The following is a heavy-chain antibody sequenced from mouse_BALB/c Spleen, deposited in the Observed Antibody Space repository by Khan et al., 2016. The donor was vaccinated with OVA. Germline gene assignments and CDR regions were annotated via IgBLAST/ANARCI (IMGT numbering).Heavy chain of an antibody. CDR1: GYSITTNYA. CDR3: ARQNYYGESLDY. CDR2: ISYSGYT. D-gene: IGHD1-2*01. V-gene: IGHV3-2*02. Sequence: VQLKESGPGLVKPSQSLSLTCTVTGYSITTNYAWSWIRQFPGNKLEWMGYISYSGYTNYNPSLKSRISVTRDTSENQFFLQLNSVTTEDTATYYCARQNYYGESLDYWGKGTSVTVSS. J-gene: IGHJ4*01.